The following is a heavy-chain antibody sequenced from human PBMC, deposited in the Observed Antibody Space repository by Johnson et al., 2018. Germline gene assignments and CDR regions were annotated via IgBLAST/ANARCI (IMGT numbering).Heavy chain of an antibody. CDR1: GFTFRNYG. Sequence: QVQLVQSGGGVVQPGRSLRLSCVASGFTFRNYGMHWVRQAPGKGLEWVAVISYDGSNKYYADSVKGRFTISRDNSKNTLYLQMNSLRAEDKAVYYCAKGVVLMEYQDAFDIWGQGTMVTVSS. J-gene: IGHJ3*02. V-gene: IGHV3-30*18. D-gene: IGHD2-2*01. CDR3: AKGVVLMEYQDAFDI. CDR2: ISYDGSNK.